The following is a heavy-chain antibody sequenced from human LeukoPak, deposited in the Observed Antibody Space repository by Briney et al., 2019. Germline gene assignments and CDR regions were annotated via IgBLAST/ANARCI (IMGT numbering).Heavy chain of an antibody. Sequence: GGSLRLSCAASGFTFSDYYMSWIRQAPGKGLEWVSYISSSGSTIYYADSVKGRFTVSRDNAKNSLYLQMNSLRAEDTAIYYCARGLPATLLDYWGQGTLVTVSS. V-gene: IGHV3-11*01. J-gene: IGHJ4*02. CDR2: ISSSGSTI. CDR3: ARGLPATLLDY. CDR1: GFTFSDYY. D-gene: IGHD2-2*01.